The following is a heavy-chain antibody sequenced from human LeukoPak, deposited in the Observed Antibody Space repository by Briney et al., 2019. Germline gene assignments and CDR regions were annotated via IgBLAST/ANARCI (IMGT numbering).Heavy chain of an antibody. D-gene: IGHD6-13*01. CDR2: LNPNSGDT. CDR3: ARGVLSSWSGDEYFQY. V-gene: IGHV1-8*03. CDR1: GYTFTSYD. Sequence: ASVRVSCKASGYTFTSYDINWLRQATGQGPEWMAWLNPNSGDTGYAQKFRRRVTITRDTATNTAYMELSSLRSEDTAVYYCARGVLSSWSGDEYFQYWGQGTLVIVSS. J-gene: IGHJ1*01.